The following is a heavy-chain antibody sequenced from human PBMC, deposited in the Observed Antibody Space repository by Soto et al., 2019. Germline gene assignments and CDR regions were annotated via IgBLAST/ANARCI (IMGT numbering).Heavy chain of an antibody. CDR1: GFSFNTSW. CDR3: ARGDYFDRRFDY. CDR2: IKEDGSEK. J-gene: IGHJ4*02. D-gene: IGHD3-22*01. V-gene: IGHV3-7*03. Sequence: GGSLRLSCAASGFSFNTSWMNWVRQAPGKGLEWVADIKEDGSEKYYVDSVKGRFTISRDNAKNSLYLQMSSLRAEDTAVYYCARGDYFDRRFDYWGQGSLVTVSS.